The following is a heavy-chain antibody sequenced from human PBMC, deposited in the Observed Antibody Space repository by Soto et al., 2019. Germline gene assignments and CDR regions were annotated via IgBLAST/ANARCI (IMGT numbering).Heavy chain of an antibody. CDR2: IDPSDSYT. Sequence: GESLKISCKRSGCSVTSYWISWVRQMPGKGQEWMGRIDPSDSYTNYSPSFQGHVTTSADKSISTAYLQWSSLKASDTAMYYCAKLGYCTNEVCVGEQNWYDSWGQGTLVTVSS. D-gene: IGHD2-8*01. V-gene: IGHV5-10-1*01. CDR1: GCSVTSYW. J-gene: IGHJ5*01. CDR3: AKLGYCTNEVCVGEQNWYDS.